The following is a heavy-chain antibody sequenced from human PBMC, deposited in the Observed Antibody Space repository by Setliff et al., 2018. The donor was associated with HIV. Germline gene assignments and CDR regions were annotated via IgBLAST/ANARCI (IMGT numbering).Heavy chain of an antibody. CDR3: ARQSRITMVRGVYGAGDYYMDV. CDR1: GGSVSSDF. CDR2: MYSTGTT. D-gene: IGHD3-10*01. Sequence: SETLSLTCTVSGGSVSSDFWSWIRQPAGKGLEWLGRMYSTGTTNYNPSLKSRLTMSIDTSRNQFSLKLSSVTAADTAVYYCARQSRITMVRGVYGAGDYYMDVWGKGTTVTVS. J-gene: IGHJ6*03. V-gene: IGHV4-4*07.